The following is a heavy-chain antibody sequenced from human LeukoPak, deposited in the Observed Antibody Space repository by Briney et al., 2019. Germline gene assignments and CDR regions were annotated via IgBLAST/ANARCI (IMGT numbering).Heavy chain of an antibody. CDR2: FDPEDGET. CDR1: GYTLTELS. CDR3: ARRAVAALGAFDI. Sequence: ASVKVSCKVSGYTLTELSTHWVRQAPGKGLEWMGGFDPEDGETIYAQKFQGRVTITADESTSTAYMELSSLRSEDTAVYYCARRAVAALGAFDIWGQGTMVTVSS. J-gene: IGHJ3*02. D-gene: IGHD6-19*01. V-gene: IGHV1-24*01.